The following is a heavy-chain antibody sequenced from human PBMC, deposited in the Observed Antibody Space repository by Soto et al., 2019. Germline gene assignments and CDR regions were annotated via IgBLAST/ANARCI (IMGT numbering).Heavy chain of an antibody. Sequence: SETLSLTCTVSGGSISSGGYYWSWIRQHPGKGLEWIGYIYYSGSTYYNPPLKSRVTISVDTSKNQFSLKLSSVTAADTAVYYCARHFSFSNYYYYMDVWGKGTTVTVSS. CDR3: ARHFSFSNYYYYMDV. CDR2: IYYSGST. D-gene: IGHD3-3*01. CDR1: GGSISSGGYY. J-gene: IGHJ6*03. V-gene: IGHV4-39*01.